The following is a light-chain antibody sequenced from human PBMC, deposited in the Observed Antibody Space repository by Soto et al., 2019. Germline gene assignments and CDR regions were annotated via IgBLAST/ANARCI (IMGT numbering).Light chain of an antibody. V-gene: IGKV3-15*01. CDR1: QSVSSN. CDR3: QQYGTSPRT. J-gene: IGKJ1*01. Sequence: IVMTQSPATLSVSPGERATLSCRASQSVSSNLAWYQQKHGQAPRLLIYGASTRATGIPARFSGSGSGTELTLTISSLQSEDFEVYYCQQYGTSPRTFGQGTKVDIK. CDR2: GAS.